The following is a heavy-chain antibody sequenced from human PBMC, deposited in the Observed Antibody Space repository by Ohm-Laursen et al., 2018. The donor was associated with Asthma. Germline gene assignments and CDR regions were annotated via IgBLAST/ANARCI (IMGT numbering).Heavy chain of an antibody. CDR2: VYGDGSNT. V-gene: IGHV3-74*01. Sequence: SLRLSCAASGFTFSTYWMHWVRQAPGKGLVWVSRVYGDGSNTIYADSVKGRFTISRDNSKNTLYLQMNSLRAEDTAVYYCARRMYYFDYWGQGTLVTVSS. J-gene: IGHJ4*02. CDR1: GFTFSTYW. CDR3: ARRMYYFDY. D-gene: IGHD2-8*01.